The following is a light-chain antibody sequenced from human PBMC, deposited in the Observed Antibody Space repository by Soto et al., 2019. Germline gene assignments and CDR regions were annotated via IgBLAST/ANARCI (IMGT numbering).Light chain of an antibody. CDR3: QQYNLYWT. J-gene: IGKJ1*01. CDR2: KAS. Sequence: IQMTQSPSTLPASVGDRVTITCRASQTISNWLAWYQQKPGKVPKLLIYKASSLESGVPSRFSGSGSATEFTLTISSLQPDDFATYYCQQYNLYWTFGQGTKVEIK. V-gene: IGKV1-5*03. CDR1: QTISNW.